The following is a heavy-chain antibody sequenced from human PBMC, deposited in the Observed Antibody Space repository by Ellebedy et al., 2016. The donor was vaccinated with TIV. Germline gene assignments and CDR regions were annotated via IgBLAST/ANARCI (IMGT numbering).Heavy chain of an antibody. J-gene: IGHJ3*02. CDR3: ARSRSGYSRHDAFDI. D-gene: IGHD4-23*01. Sequence: GESLKISXKGSGYSFTSYWISWVRQMPGKGLEWMGRIDPSDSYTNYSPSFQGHVTISADKSISTAYLQWSSLKASDTAMYYCARSRSGYSRHDAFDIWGQGTMVTVSS. CDR1: GYSFTSYW. CDR2: IDPSDSYT. V-gene: IGHV5-10-1*01.